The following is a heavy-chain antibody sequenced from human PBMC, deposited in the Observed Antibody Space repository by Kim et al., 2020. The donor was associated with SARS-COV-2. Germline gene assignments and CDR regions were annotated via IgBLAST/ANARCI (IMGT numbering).Heavy chain of an antibody. D-gene: IGHD2-15*01. V-gene: IGHV3-30*04. Sequence: GGSLRLSCAASGFTFSTYPMHWVRQAPGKGLEWVAIISYDGISQYYADSVKGRFTISGDNSKSTVDLQMNSLRAEDTAMYYCARSRDSVVLPPPHWGQGTLVTVSS. J-gene: IGHJ4*02. CDR3: ARSRDSVVLPPPH. CDR1: GFTFSTYP. CDR2: ISYDGISQ.